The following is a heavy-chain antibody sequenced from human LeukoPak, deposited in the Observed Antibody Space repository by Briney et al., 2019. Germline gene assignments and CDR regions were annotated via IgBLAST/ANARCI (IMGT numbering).Heavy chain of an antibody. CDR3: ARVRSEAIVATTYYYYYMDV. J-gene: IGHJ6*03. V-gene: IGHV1-18*01. Sequence: ASVKVSCKASGYTFTSYGISWVRQAPGQGLEWMGWISAYNGNTNYAQKLQGRVTMTTDTSTSTAYMEVRSLRSDDTAVYYCARVRSEAIVATTYYYYYMDVWGKGTTVTVSS. CDR2: ISAYNGNT. CDR1: GYTFTSYG. D-gene: IGHD5-12*01.